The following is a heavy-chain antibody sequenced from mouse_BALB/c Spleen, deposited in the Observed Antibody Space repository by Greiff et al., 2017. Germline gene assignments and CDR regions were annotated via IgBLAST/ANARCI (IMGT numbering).Heavy chain of an antibody. J-gene: IGHJ4*01. D-gene: IGHD2-1*01. CDR1: GYSITSDYA. CDR3: ARKGGNLYAMDY. Sequence: DVKLQESGPGLVKPSQSLSLTCTVTGYSITSDYAWNWIRQFPRNKLEWMGYISYSGSTSYNPSLKSRISITRDTSKNQFFLQLNSVTTEDTATYYCARKGGNLYAMDYWGQGTSVTVSS. CDR2: ISYSGST. V-gene: IGHV3-2*02.